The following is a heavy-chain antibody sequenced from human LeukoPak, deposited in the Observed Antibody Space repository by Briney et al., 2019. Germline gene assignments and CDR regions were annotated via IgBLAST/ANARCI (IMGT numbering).Heavy chain of an antibody. J-gene: IGHJ4*02. CDR2: IYRGGTI. CDR1: GFTVSSNY. D-gene: IGHD3-22*01. CDR3: GCYDSSRGAFDY. V-gene: IGHV3-66*01. Sequence: GGSLRLSCAASGFTVSSNYMSWVRQSPGKGLEWVSIIYRGGTIHYADSVKGRFTISRDNSKNTLYLQMNSLRAEDTAVYYCGCYDSSRGAFDYWGQGTLATVSS.